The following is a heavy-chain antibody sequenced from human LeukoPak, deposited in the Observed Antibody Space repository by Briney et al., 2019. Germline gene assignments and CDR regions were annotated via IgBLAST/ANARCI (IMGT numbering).Heavy chain of an antibody. J-gene: IGHJ4*02. Sequence: ASVKVSCKASGYTFTGYYMHWVRQAPGQGLEWMGWINPNSGGTNYAQKFQGRVTMTRDTSISTAYMELSRLRSDDTAVYYCARVGITMIAVAAFDYWGQGTLVTVSS. CDR2: INPNSGGT. CDR1: GYTFTGYY. D-gene: IGHD3-22*01. V-gene: IGHV1-2*02. CDR3: ARVGITMIAVAAFDY.